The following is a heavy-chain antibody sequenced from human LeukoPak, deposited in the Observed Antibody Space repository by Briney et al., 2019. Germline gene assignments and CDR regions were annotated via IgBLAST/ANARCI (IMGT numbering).Heavy chain of an antibody. J-gene: IGHJ4*02. V-gene: IGHV3-66*01. CDR1: GFTVSNNY. CDR2: IYTGVTA. CDR3: ATDGAYGLTH. D-gene: IGHD3-16*01. Sequence: PGGSLRLSCAASGFTVSNNYMTWVRQAPGKGLEWVSIIYTGVTAYYADSVRGRFTISRDNSKNTLYLQMSSLRAEDTAVYYCATDGAYGLTHWGQGTLVTVSS.